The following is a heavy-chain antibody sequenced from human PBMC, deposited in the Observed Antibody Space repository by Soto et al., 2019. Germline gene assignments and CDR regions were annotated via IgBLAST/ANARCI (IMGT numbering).Heavy chain of an antibody. CDR3: ARGIAAAAARGMDV. V-gene: IGHV1-2*04. CDR1: GYTFTGYY. CDR2: INPNSGGT. J-gene: IGHJ6*02. D-gene: IGHD6-13*01. Sequence: GASVKVSCKASGYTFTGYYMHWVRQAPGQGLEWMGWINPNSGGTNYAQKIQGWVTMTRDTSISTAYMELSRLRSDDTAVYYCARGIAAAAARGMDVWGQGTPVTVSS.